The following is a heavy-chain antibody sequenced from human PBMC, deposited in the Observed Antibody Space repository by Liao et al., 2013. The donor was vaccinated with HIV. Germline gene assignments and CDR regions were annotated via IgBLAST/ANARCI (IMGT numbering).Heavy chain of an antibody. CDR3: AREESQWVILGGXSNWFDP. CDR1: GDSISSSGNY. J-gene: IGHJ5*02. D-gene: IGHD3-16*01. CDR2: IHNSGTT. Sequence: QLLLQESGPGLVKPSQTLSLTCNVSGDSISSSGNYWAWIRQPPGKGLEWIGNIHNSGTTNYNPSLKSRIVISIDTPKNQFSLRLSFVTVADTAVYYCAREESQWVILGGXSNWFDPWGQGTLVTVSS. V-gene: IGHV4-39*07.